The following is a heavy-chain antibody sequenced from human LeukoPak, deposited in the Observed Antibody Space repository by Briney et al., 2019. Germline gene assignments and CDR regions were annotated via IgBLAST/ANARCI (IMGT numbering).Heavy chain of an antibody. CDR3: ARRLDDSYFDP. V-gene: IGHV4-59*01. CDR1: GGSISSFY. D-gene: IGHD3-3*01. J-gene: IGHJ4*02. CDR2: IYHSGST. Sequence: PSETLSLTCSVSGGSISSFYWSWIRQPPGKGLEWIGYIYHSGSTTYNPSLNSRVTMSVDTSRTHFSLKLNSVTAADTAVYYCARRLDDSYFDPWGQGILVTVSS.